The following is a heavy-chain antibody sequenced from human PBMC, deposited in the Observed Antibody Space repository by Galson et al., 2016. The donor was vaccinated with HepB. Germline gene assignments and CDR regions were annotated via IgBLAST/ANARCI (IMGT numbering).Heavy chain of an antibody. D-gene: IGHD4-17*01. Sequence: SLRLSCAASGFIFGHHSMNWVRQAPGKGLEWVASIWYDGTKKNYADPVKGRFTISKDKGRMTFSGANSKDTLYLQMNSLGTEDTAVYYCARASGDLFDYWGQGTLVTVSS. CDR3: ARASGDLFDY. CDR1: GFIFGHHS. J-gene: IGHJ4*02. V-gene: IGHV3-33*08. CDR2: IWYDGTKK.